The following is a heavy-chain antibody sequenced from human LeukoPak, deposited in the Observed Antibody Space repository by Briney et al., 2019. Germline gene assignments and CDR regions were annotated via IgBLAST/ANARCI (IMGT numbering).Heavy chain of an antibody. V-gene: IGHV1-18*01. CDR1: GYTFTSYG. D-gene: IGHD3-3*01. Sequence: ASVKVSFKASGYTFTSYGISWVRQAPGQGVEWMGWISAYNGNTNYAQKLQGRVTMTTDTSTSTAYMELRSLRSDDTAVYYCARLSILGVVIHHYFDYWGQGTLVTVSS. CDR2: ISAYNGNT. J-gene: IGHJ4*02. CDR3: ARLSILGVVIHHYFDY.